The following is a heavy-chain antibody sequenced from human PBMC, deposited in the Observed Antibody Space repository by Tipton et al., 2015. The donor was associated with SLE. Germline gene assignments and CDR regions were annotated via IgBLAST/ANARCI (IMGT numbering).Heavy chain of an antibody. CDR1: GGSINTGDYF. CDR2: VYYSGIT. Sequence: TLSLTCTVSGGSINTGDYFWGWIRQPPGKGLEWIGIVYYSGITYYNPSLQSRISMSVDTSKNQFSLKLNSVTAADSAVFFCARQTATGPYNYYFDAMDVWGQGTTVAVSS. CDR3: ARQTATGPYNYYFDAMDV. J-gene: IGHJ6*02. D-gene: IGHD1-1*01. V-gene: IGHV4-39*07.